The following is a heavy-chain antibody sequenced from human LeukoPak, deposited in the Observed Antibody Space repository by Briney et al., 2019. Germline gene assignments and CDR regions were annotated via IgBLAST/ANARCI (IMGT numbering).Heavy chain of an antibody. CDR2: IKHDGSER. J-gene: IGHJ4*02. CDR1: GFTFSTSW. CDR3: VTGHTSLAP. V-gene: IGHV3-7*01. Sequence: GGSLRLSCAASGFTFSTSWMTWVRQAPGKGLEFVANIKHDGSERYYVDSVKGRFTISRDNAKNSLYLQMDSLRAEDTAVYFCVTGHTSLAPGGQGTLVTVSS.